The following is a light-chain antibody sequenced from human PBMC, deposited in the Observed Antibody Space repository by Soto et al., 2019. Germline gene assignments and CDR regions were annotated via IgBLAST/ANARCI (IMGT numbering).Light chain of an antibody. V-gene: IGKV1-9*01. CDR1: QGIRSY. Sequence: DIQLTQSPSFLSASVGDRVTITCRASQGIRSYLAWYQQKPGKAPKLLIYAASTLKSGVPSRFSGSGSLTEFTLTISSLQPEDFATYYFQQLNSYPLTFGGGTKVEIK. CDR2: AAS. J-gene: IGKJ4*01. CDR3: QQLNSYPLT.